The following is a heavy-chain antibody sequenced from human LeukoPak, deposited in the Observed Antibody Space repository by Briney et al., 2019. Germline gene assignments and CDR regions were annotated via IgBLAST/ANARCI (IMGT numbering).Heavy chain of an antibody. CDR2: IYHSGST. Sequence: PSQTLSLTCAVSGGSISSGGYSWSWIRQPPGKGLEWIGYIYHSGSTYYNPSLKSRVTISVDRSKNQFSLKLSSVTAADTAVYYCARLTAYFDLWGRGTLVTVSS. V-gene: IGHV4-30-2*01. J-gene: IGHJ2*01. CDR3: ARLTAYFDL. CDR1: GGSISSGGYS.